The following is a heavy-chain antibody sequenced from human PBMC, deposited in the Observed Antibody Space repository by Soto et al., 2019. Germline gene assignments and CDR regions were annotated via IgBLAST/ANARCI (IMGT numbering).Heavy chain of an antibody. D-gene: IGHD2-2*01. V-gene: IGHV5-10-1*01. Sequence: PGESLKISCTGFGYTFTTFWISWVRQMPGKGLEWMGRIDPRDSYVNYSPSFQGHVTISVDKSISTAYLQWGSLKASDTAMYYCARLYCTTSTCDSWFDPWRQGTLVTVSS. CDR3: ARLYCTTSTCDSWFDP. CDR2: IDPRDSYV. CDR1: GYTFTTFW. J-gene: IGHJ5*02.